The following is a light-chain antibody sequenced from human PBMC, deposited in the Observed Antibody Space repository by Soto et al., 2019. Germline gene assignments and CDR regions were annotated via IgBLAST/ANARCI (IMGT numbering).Light chain of an antibody. CDR3: QPYNNWPLT. V-gene: IGKV1-5*01. CDR2: DAS. CDR1: QSLNSR. J-gene: IGKJ4*01. Sequence: DIQLTQSPSTLSASVGDRVTLTCRAAQSLNSRLAWYQHRPGKAPRLLIYDASTLESGVPSRFSGSGSGTEFTLTINSLQSEDFAVYYCQPYNNWPLTFGGGTKVDIK.